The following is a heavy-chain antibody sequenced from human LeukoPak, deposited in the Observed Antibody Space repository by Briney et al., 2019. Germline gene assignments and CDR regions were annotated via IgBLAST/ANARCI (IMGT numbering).Heavy chain of an antibody. CDR1: GYTFTGYY. CDR3: ARDSDNCSGGSCYYSYWFDP. CDR2: INPNSGGT. D-gene: IGHD2-15*01. J-gene: IGHJ5*02. Sequence: GASVKVSCKASGYTFTGYYMHWVRQAPGQGLEWMGRINPNSGGTNYAQKFQGRVTMTRDTSISTAYMELSRLRSDDTAVYYCARDSDNCSGGSCYYSYWFDPWGQGTLVTVPS. V-gene: IGHV1-2*06.